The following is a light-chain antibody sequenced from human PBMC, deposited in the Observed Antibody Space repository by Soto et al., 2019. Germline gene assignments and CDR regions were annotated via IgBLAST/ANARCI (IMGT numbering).Light chain of an antibody. Sequence: EIVLTQSPATLSLSPGERATLSCRASQSVSSYLAWYQQKPGQAPRLLIYGASTRATGIPARFSGSGSGTEFTLTIRSLQSEDFAVYYCQHYNNWPPELTFGGGTKVDNK. V-gene: IGKV3-15*01. CDR1: QSVSSY. CDR3: QHYNNWPPELT. CDR2: GAS. J-gene: IGKJ4*01.